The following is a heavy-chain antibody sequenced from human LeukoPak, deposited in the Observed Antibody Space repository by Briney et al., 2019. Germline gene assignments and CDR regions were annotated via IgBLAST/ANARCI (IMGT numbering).Heavy chain of an antibody. CDR2: IWYDGSNK. CDR3: ASLGTGSGSYSSDY. CDR1: GFTFSSYG. Sequence: GGSLRLSCAASGFTFSSYGMHWVRQAPGKGLEWVAVIWYDGSNKCYADSVKGRFTISRDNSKNTLYLQMNSLRAEDTAVYYCASLGTGSGSYSSDYWGQGTLVTVSS. D-gene: IGHD3-10*01. J-gene: IGHJ4*02. V-gene: IGHV3-33*01.